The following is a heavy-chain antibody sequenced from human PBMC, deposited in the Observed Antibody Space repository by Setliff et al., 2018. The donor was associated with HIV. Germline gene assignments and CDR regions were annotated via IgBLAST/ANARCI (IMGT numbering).Heavy chain of an antibody. J-gene: IGHJ4*02. CDR2: IRYDDTYK. CDR1: GFTFSSYA. V-gene: IGHV3-30*02. D-gene: IGHD6-19*01. CDR3: TKNLYRSPWSPLDY. Sequence: GGSLRLSCAASGFTFSSYAMHWVRQAPGKGLEWVAFIRYDDTYKYYADSVKCRFTISRDNSKNTLYLQMNSLRAEDTAVYYCTKNLYRSPWSPLDYWGQGTLVTVSS.